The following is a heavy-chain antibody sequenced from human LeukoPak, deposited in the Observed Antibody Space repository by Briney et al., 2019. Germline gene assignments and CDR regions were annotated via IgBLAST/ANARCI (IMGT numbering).Heavy chain of an antibody. CDR2: IIPIFGTA. J-gene: IGHJ3*02. CDR3: ARGGFSGSPGAFDI. CDR1: GGTFSSYA. V-gene: IGHV1-69*05. D-gene: IGHD1-26*01. Sequence: SVKVSCKASGGTFSSYAISWVRQAPGQGLEWMGGIIPIFGTANYAQKFQGRVTITTDESTSTAYMELSSLRSEDTAVYYCARGGFSGSPGAFDIWGQGTMVTVSS.